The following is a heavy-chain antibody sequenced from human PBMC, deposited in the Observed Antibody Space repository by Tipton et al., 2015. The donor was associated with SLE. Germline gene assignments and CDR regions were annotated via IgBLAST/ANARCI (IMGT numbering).Heavy chain of an antibody. CDR2: ISYDGSNK. CDR3: ARDAGSGPIYFDD. Sequence: RSLRLSCAASGFTFSTYAMHWVRQAPDKGLELVTFISYDGSNKYYADSVKGRFTISRDNAKKSLYLQMNSLRVEDTGVYYCARDAGSGPIYFDDWGQGTLVTVSS. V-gene: IGHV3-30*04. J-gene: IGHJ4*02. CDR1: GFTFSTYA. D-gene: IGHD2-15*01.